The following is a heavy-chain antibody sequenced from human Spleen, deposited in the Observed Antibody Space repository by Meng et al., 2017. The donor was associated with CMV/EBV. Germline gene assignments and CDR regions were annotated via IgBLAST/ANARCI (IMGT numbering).Heavy chain of an antibody. Sequence: QVQLVHGWAEVKKRGASVKVSCKASGYTFTSYAMHWVRQAPGQRLEWMGWISAYNGNTNYAQKLQGRVTMTTDTSTSTAYMELRSLRSDDTAVYYCARDAHNGYKPWGQGTLVTVSS. D-gene: IGHD1-14*01. CDR3: ARDAHNGYKP. CDR2: ISAYNGNT. CDR1: GYTFTSYA. V-gene: IGHV1-18*01. J-gene: IGHJ5*02.